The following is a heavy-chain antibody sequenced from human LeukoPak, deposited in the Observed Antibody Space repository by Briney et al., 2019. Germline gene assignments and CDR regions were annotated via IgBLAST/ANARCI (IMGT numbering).Heavy chain of an antibody. Sequence: SGGSLRLSCVASGFAFNNYALGWVRQAPGKGLEWVSSILNSSYIYYADSVKGRFTISRDNTENSLFLQMNRLRADDTAIYYCTRDRGYSGYAHGYWGQGALVTVSS. V-gene: IGHV3-21*01. CDR2: ILNSSYI. CDR3: TRDRGYSGYAHGY. CDR1: GFAFNNYA. D-gene: IGHD5-12*01. J-gene: IGHJ4*02.